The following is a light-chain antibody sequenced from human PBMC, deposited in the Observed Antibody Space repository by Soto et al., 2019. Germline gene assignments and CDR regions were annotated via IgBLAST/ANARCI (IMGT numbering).Light chain of an antibody. Sequence: EVVLTQSPATLSVSPGETATLSCRASQSIRSYLAWYQQKAGQAPRLLIYGASMRATGVPTRFSGSGSGTEFTLTISSLQSEDFALYYCQHYNNWPPDYTFGQGTKVDIK. V-gene: IGKV3-15*01. CDR1: QSIRSY. J-gene: IGKJ2*01. CDR3: QHYNNWPPDYT. CDR2: GAS.